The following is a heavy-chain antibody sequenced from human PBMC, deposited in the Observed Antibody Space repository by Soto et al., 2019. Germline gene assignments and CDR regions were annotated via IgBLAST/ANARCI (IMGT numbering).Heavy chain of an antibody. J-gene: IGHJ5*02. V-gene: IGHV2-5*02. D-gene: IGHD1-20*01. CDR2: IFWDDVK. Sequence: SGPTLVNPTQTLTLTCSFSGFSLKTNEVGVGWIRQPPGKALEWLALIFWDDVKYYNPSLNTGVTITTDTSRSQVVFTMTNMDPVDTATYYCARRCVTETNYFDPWGQGTLVTVSS. CDR1: GFSLKTNEVG. CDR3: ARRCVTETNYFDP.